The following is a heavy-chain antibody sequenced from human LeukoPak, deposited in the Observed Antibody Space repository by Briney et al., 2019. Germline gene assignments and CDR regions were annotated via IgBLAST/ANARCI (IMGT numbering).Heavy chain of an antibody. V-gene: IGHV3-23*01. Sequence: PGGSLRLSCAAFGFTFSDYAMSWVRQAPGKGLEWVSSIGGSGGRTYYADSVKGRFTISRDTSKNMLFLQMSSLRAEDTALYYCAKYRGFGDSYDSWGQGTLVTVSS. CDR3: AKYRGFGDSYDS. D-gene: IGHD3-10*01. J-gene: IGHJ4*02. CDR1: GFTFSDYA. CDR2: IGGSGGRT.